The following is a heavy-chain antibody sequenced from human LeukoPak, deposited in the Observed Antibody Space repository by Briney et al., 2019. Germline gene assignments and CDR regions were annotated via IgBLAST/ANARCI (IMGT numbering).Heavy chain of an antibody. J-gene: IGHJ4*02. V-gene: IGHV3-48*02. CDR1: GFTFSSYS. CDR2: ISSSSSTI. CDR3: AKGRGAENGYDYLFDS. Sequence: GGSLRLSCAASGFTFSSYSMNWVRQAPGKGLEWVSYISSSSSTIYYADSVKGRFTISRDNAKNSLYLQMNSLRNEDTAVYYCAKGRGAENGYDYLFDSWGQGTLVTVSS. D-gene: IGHD5-12*01.